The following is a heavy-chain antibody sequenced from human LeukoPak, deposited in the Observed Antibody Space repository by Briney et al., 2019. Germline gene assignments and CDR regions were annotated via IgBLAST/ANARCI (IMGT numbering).Heavy chain of an antibody. CDR1: GVSISSSDYY. CDR3: ATIFLGYCSGGSCHAFDP. J-gene: IGHJ5*02. D-gene: IGHD2-15*01. V-gene: IGHV4-39*07. Sequence: SETLSLTCTVSGVSISSSDYYWGWFRQPPGKGLEWIGSVYYSGSTYYNPSLKSQLTISLDTSKNQFSLKLSSVTAADTAVYYCATIFLGYCSGGSCHAFDPWGQGTLVTVSS. CDR2: VYYSGST.